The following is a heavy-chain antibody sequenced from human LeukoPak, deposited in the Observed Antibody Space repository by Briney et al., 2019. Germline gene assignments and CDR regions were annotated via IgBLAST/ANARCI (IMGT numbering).Heavy chain of an antibody. CDR3: ARDKIVGATNFDY. J-gene: IGHJ4*02. D-gene: IGHD1-26*01. CDR1: GFSFSSYL. V-gene: IGHV3-7*01. CDR2: ISQDGSTR. Sequence: GGSLRLSCAASGFSFSSYLMNWVRQAPGEGLEWVASISQDGSTRYYVDPVKGRFTISRDNAKNSLYLQMNSLRAEDTAVYYCARDKIVGATNFDYWGQGTLVTVSS.